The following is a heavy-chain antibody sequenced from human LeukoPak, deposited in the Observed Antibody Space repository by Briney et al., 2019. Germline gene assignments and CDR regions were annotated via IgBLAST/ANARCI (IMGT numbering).Heavy chain of an antibody. V-gene: IGHV1-69*13. D-gene: IGHD3-10*01. Sequence: SVKVSCKASGYTFTSYGISWVRQAPGQGLEWMGGIIPIFGTANYAQKFQGRVTITADESTSTAYMELSSLRSEDTAVYYCARTIPGRWDIWGQGTMVTVSS. CDR1: GYTFTSYG. J-gene: IGHJ3*02. CDR2: IIPIFGTA. CDR3: ARTIPGRWDI.